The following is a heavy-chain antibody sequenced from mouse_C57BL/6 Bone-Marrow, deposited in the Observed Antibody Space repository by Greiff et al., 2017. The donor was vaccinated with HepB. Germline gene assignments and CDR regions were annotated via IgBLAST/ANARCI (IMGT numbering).Heavy chain of an antibody. Sequence: EVKLMESGGGLVKPGGSLKLSCAASGFTFSDYGMHWVRQAPEKGLEWVAYISSGSSTIYYADTVKGRFTISRDNAKNTLFLQMTSLRSEDTAMYYCARDYYDSSSYAMDYWGQGTSVTVSS. CDR2: ISSGSSTI. CDR1: GFTFSDYG. J-gene: IGHJ4*01. D-gene: IGHD1-1*01. CDR3: ARDYYDSSSYAMDY. V-gene: IGHV5-17*01.